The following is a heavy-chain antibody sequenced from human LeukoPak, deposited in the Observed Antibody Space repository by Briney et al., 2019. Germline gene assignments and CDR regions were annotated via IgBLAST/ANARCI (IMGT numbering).Heavy chain of an antibody. V-gene: IGHV3-7*01. D-gene: IGHD2-15*01. CDR3: ARDYRGYRAPYYFDY. J-gene: IGHJ4*02. Sequence: GGSLRLSCAASGFTFSSYWMSWVRQAPGKGLEWVANMKQDGSEKYYVDSVKGRFTISRDNAKNSLYLQMNSLRAEDTAAYYCARDYRGYRAPYYFDYWGQGTLVTVSS. CDR2: MKQDGSEK. CDR1: GFTFSSYW.